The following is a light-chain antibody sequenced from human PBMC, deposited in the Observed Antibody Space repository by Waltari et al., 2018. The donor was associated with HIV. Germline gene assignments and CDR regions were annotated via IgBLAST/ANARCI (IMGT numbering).Light chain of an antibody. Sequence: DIVMTQSPATLSVSPGERATLSCRASQSVSSNLAGYQQKPGQAPRLLIYSASTMATGIPARFSGSGSGTEFTLTISSLQSEDFAVYYCQQYNNWPYTFGQGTKLEIK. CDR2: SAS. J-gene: IGKJ2*01. CDR1: QSVSSN. V-gene: IGKV3-15*01. CDR3: QQYNNWPYT.